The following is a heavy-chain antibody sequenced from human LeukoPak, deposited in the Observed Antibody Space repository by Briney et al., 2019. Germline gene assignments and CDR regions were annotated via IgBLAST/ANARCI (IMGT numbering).Heavy chain of an antibody. CDR2: INSEGTNT. V-gene: IGHV3-74*01. Sequence: PGGSLRLSCAASGFTFSTYWMHWVRHAPGKGLVWVSRINSEGTNTSYADSVKGRFTISRDNAKNTLYLQMNSLRAEDTAVYYCARSHTSYSSTWYFSYYFDYWGQGALVTVSS. J-gene: IGHJ4*02. CDR1: GFTFSTYW. D-gene: IGHD6-13*01. CDR3: ARSHTSYSSTWYFSYYFDY.